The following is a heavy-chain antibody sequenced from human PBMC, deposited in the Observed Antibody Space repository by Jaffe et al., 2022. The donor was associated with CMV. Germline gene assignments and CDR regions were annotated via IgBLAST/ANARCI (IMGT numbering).Heavy chain of an antibody. D-gene: IGHD6-19*01. CDR3: ARFNSSGWPHYYYYGMDV. CDR2: IKQDGSEK. J-gene: IGHJ6*02. CDR1: GFTFSSYW. V-gene: IGHV3-7*01. Sequence: EVQLVESGGGLVQPGGSLRLSCAASGFTFSSYWMSWVRQAPGKGLEWVANIKQDGSEKYYVDSVKGRFTISRDNAKNSLYLQMNSLRAEDTAVYYCARFNSSGWPHYYYYGMDVWGQGTTVTVSS.